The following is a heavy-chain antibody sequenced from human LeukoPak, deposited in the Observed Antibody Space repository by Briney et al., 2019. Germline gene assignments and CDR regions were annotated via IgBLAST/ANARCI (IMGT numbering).Heavy chain of an antibody. V-gene: IGHV3-48*03. J-gene: IGHJ6*03. CDR1: GFTFSSYE. Sequence: GGSLRLSCAASGFTFSSYEMNWVRQAPGKGLEWVSYISSSGSTLYYEDSVKGRFTISRDNAKNSLYLQMNSLRAEDTAVYYCARGAGSGADYYYYYYMDVWGKGTTVTVSS. CDR2: ISSSGSTL. D-gene: IGHD1-26*01. CDR3: ARGAGSGADYYYYYYMDV.